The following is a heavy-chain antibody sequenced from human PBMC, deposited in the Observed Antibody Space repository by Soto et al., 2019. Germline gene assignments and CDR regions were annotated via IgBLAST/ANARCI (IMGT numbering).Heavy chain of an antibody. J-gene: IGHJ4*02. CDR2: IVVGSGNT. Sequence: ASVKVSCKASGFTFTSSAVQWVRQARGQRLEWIGWIVVGSGNTNYAQKFQERVTITRDMSTSTAYMELSSLRSEDTAVYYCAALRPFSYCGGDCFDYWGQGTRVTVSS. CDR1: GFTFTSSA. CDR3: AALRPFSYCGGDCFDY. D-gene: IGHD2-21*01. V-gene: IGHV1-58*01.